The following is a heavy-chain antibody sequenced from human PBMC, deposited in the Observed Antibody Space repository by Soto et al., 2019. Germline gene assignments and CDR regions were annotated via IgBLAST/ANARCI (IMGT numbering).Heavy chain of an antibody. J-gene: IGHJ4*02. V-gene: IGHV3-15*05. D-gene: IGHD5-12*01. CDR1: GFSFTDVW. CDR3: TTGFDF. Sequence: EEQLVESGGGLVKPGGSLRLSCAASGFSFTDVWMSWVRQVPGEGLEWVGLIRSKAHGGTPEYAAPVKCRFTISRDDSRSTLYLQMNSLMSEDTAVYYCTTGFDFRGQGTLVTVSS. CDR2: IRSKAHGGTP.